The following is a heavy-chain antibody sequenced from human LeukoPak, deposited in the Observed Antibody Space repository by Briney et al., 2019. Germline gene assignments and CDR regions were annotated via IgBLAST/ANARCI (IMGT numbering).Heavy chain of an antibody. CDR2: IYYSGST. CDR3: ARHSQFYYYYYMDV. J-gene: IGHJ6*03. V-gene: IGHV4-39*01. CDR1: GGSISSSSYY. Sequence: SETLSLTCTASGGSISSSSYYWGWIRQPPGKGLEWIGSIYYSGSTYYNPSLKSRVTISVDTSKNQFSLKLSSVTAADTAVYYCARHSQFYYYYYMDVWGKGTTVTISS.